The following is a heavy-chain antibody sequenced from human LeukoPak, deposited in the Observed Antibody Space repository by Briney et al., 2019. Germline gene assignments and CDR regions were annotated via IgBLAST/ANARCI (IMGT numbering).Heavy chain of an antibody. CDR3: ARFTYYYDSSGYYSGDY. J-gene: IGHJ4*02. Sequence: PSETLSLTCAVYGGSFSGYYWSWIRQPPGKGLEWIGEINHSGSTNYNPSLKSRVTISVGTSKNQFSLKLSSVTAADTAVYYCARFTYYYDSSGYYSGDYWGQGTLVTVSS. V-gene: IGHV4-34*01. D-gene: IGHD3-22*01. CDR2: INHSGST. CDR1: GGSFSGYY.